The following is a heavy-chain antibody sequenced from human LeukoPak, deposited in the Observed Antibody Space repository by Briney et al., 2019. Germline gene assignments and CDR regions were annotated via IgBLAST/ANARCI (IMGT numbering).Heavy chain of an antibody. D-gene: IGHD3-22*01. CDR3: ARGTTYDSGTAYYFNY. Sequence: PSETLSLTCTVSGGSITRGSYYWSWIRQPAGTGLEWIGRVYTDGTTKYNPSLKSRVTISLDTSGNQFSLRLSSVTAADTAVYYCARGTTYDSGTAYYFNYWGQGALVAVSS. CDR2: VYTDGTT. J-gene: IGHJ4*02. V-gene: IGHV4-61*02. CDR1: GGSITRGSYY.